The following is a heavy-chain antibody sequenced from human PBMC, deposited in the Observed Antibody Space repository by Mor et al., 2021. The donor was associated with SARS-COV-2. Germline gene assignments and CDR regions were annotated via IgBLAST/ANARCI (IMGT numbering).Heavy chain of an antibody. V-gene: IGHV3-48*01. Sequence: KGLEWVSYISSSSTIYYADSVKGRFTISRDNAKNSLYLQMNSLRAEDTAVYYCAREGYSSSYWGQGTLVTVSS. CDR2: ISSSSTI. CDR3: AREGYSSSY. J-gene: IGHJ4*02. D-gene: IGHD6-6*01.